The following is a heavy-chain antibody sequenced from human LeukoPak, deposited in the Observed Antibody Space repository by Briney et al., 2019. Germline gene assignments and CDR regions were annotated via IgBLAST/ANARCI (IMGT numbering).Heavy chain of an antibody. J-gene: IGHJ4*02. V-gene: IGHV3-74*03. D-gene: IGHD3-16*01. CDR2: INSDGTDT. CDR3: ARGAWGYSVHFDN. CDR1: GFTLSSFY. Sequence: GGSLRLSCATSGFTLSSFYMHWVRQRPGKGLVWVSRINSDGTDTKYADSAKGRFTISRDNTKNTVYLQMNNLGAEDTAVYYCARGAWGYSVHFDNWGQGALVTVS.